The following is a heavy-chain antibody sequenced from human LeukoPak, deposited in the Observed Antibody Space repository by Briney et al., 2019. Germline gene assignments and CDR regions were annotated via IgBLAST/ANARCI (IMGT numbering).Heavy chain of an antibody. J-gene: IGHJ5*02. CDR2: IIPILGIA. CDR1: GYTFTSYD. Sequence: SVKVSCKASGYTFTSYDINWVRQATGQGLEWMGRIIPILGIANYAQKFQGRVTITADKSTSTAYMELSSLRSEDTAVYYCARSGYSYGYSQNREFDPWGQGTLVTVSS. CDR3: ARSGYSYGYSQNREFDP. D-gene: IGHD5-18*01. V-gene: IGHV1-69*04.